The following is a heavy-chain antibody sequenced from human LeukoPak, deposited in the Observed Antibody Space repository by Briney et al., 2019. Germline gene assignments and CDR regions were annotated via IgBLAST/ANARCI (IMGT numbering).Heavy chain of an antibody. J-gene: IGHJ4*02. CDR3: AKNVRDTGTFDY. CDR1: GYTFTGYY. D-gene: IGHD5-18*01. CDR2: MNPNSGNT. V-gene: IGHV1-8*02. Sequence: ASVTVSCKASGYTFTGYYMHWVRQAPGQGLEWMGWMNPNSGNTGYAQRFQGRVTMSRDTSISTAYMELNSLTSEDTAVYYCAKNVRDTGTFDYWGQGTLVTVSS.